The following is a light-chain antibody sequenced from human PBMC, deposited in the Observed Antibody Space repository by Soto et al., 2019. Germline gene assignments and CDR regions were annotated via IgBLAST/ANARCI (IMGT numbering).Light chain of an antibody. CDR2: DSS. CDR1: QDINNY. V-gene: IGKV1-33*01. J-gene: IGKJ2*01. CDR3: QQYDILPPT. Sequence: DIQMTQSPSSLSASVGDRVTITCQANQDINNYLVWYQQKPGKAPKLLIYDSSKLETGVPSRFSGGASGTDFTFTISGLQPEDVATYYCQQYDILPPTFGQGTKLEIK.